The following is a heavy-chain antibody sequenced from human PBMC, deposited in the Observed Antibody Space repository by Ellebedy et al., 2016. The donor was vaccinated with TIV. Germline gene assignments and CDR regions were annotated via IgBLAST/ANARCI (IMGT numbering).Heavy chain of an antibody. Sequence: ASVKVSCKVSGYTLTELSMHWVRQAPGKGLEWMGGFDPEDGETIYAQKFQGRVTMIEDTSTDTAYMELSSLRSEDTAVYYCATEKYSYGFGPNWFDPWGQGTLVTVSS. D-gene: IGHD5-18*01. CDR1: GYTLTELS. J-gene: IGHJ5*02. V-gene: IGHV1-24*01. CDR2: FDPEDGET. CDR3: ATEKYSYGFGPNWFDP.